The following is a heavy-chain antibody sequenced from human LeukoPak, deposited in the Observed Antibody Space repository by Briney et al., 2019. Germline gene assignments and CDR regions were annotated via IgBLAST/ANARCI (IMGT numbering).Heavy chain of an antibody. V-gene: IGHV4-39*07. J-gene: IGHJ6*03. Sequence: PSETVSLTCTVSGGSISNSSYYWGWIRHPPGKGLEWIGRFYYSESTYYNPSLKSRVTISVDTSKNQFSLKLSSVTAADTAVYYCAREGVYGDSPYYYYYYYMDVWGKGTTVTVSS. CDR2: FYYSEST. CDR3: AREGVYGDSPYYYYYYYMDV. CDR1: GGSISNSSYY. D-gene: IGHD4-17*01.